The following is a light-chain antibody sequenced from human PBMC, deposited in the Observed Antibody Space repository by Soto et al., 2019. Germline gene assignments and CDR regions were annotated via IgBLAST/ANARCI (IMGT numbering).Light chain of an antibody. CDR1: SSNIGAGYG. V-gene: IGLV1-40*01. J-gene: IGLJ1*01. CDR3: QSYDSSLSAPYV. Sequence: QSVLTQPPSVSGAPGQRVTVSCTGSSSNIGAGYGVHWYQHVPGTAPTLLIYDDNNRPSGVPDRFFASKSCPSASLAITGLQADDEADYYCQSYDSSLSAPYVFGTGTKLTVL. CDR2: DDN.